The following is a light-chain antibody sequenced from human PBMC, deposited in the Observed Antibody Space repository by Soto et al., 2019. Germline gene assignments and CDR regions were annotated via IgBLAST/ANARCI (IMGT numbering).Light chain of an antibody. V-gene: IGLV2-18*02. CDR2: EVS. J-gene: IGLJ1*01. CDR3: SSSTSSTPDV. CDR1: SSDVGSYNR. Sequence: QSALTQPPSVSGSPGQSVTISCTGTSSDVGSYNRVSWYQQPPGTAPKVMIYEVSNRPSGVTDRFSGSKSGNTASLTISGLPPEDEADYYCSSSTSSTPDVFGTGTKVTVL.